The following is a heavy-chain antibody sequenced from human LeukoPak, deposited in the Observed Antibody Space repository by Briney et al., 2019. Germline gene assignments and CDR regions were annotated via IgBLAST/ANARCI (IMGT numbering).Heavy chain of an antibody. CDR1: GFSFSSYW. Sequence: GALRLSCAASGFSFSSYWMHWVRQAPGKGLVWVSRINSDGSSTSYADSVKGRFTISRDNAKNTLYLQMNSLRAEDTAVYYCARENYGYIDWLSYYYYGMDVWGKGTTVTVSS. J-gene: IGHJ6*04. V-gene: IGHV3-74*01. D-gene: IGHD3-9*01. CDR3: ARENYGYIDWLSYYYYGMDV. CDR2: INSDGSST.